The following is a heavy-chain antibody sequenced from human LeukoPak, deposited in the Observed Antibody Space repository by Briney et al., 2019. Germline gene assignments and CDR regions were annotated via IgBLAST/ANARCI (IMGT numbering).Heavy chain of an antibody. V-gene: IGHV4-59*01. CDR1: GGSISSYY. D-gene: IGHD6-13*01. Sequence: SETLSLTCTASGGSISSYYWSWIRQPPGKGLEWIGYIYYSGSTNYDPSLKSRVTISVDTSKNQFSLKLSSVTAADTAVYYCARARYSSSWACDYWGQGTLVTVSS. J-gene: IGHJ4*02. CDR2: IYYSGST. CDR3: ARARYSSSWACDY.